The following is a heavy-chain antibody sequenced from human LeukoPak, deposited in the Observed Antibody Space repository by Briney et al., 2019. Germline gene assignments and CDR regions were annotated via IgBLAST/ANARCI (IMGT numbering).Heavy chain of an antibody. J-gene: IGHJ5*02. CDR2: IIPIFGTA. Sequence: GSSVKVSCKASGGTFSSYAISWVRQAPGQGLEWMGGIIPIFGTANYAQKFQGRVTITADKSTSTAYMELSSLRSEDTAVYYRARAPNWNYAYQNWFDPWGQGTLVTVSS. D-gene: IGHD1-7*01. CDR1: GGTFSSYA. V-gene: IGHV1-69*06. CDR3: ARAPNWNYAYQNWFDP.